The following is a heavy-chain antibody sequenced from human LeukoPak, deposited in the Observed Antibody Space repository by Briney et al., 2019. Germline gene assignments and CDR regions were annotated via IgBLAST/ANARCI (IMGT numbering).Heavy chain of an antibody. CDR3: ARPAGSSWYFFGS. Sequence: PGGSLRLSCAASGFTLSSYEMNWVRQAPGEGLEWVSYISSTGSPKNYADSVKGRFTISRDTARNTLYLEMSSLRVEDTAVYYCARPAGSSWYFFGSWGQGTLVTVSS. D-gene: IGHD6-13*01. CDR2: ISSTGSPK. V-gene: IGHV3-48*03. CDR1: GFTLSSYE. J-gene: IGHJ4*02.